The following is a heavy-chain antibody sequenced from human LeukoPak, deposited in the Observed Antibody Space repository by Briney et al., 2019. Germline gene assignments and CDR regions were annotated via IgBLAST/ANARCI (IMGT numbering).Heavy chain of an antibody. Sequence: ASVKVSCKASGYTFTSYDINWVRQATGQGLEWMGWMNPNSGNTGYAQKFQGRVTITADKSTSTAYMELSSLRSEDTAVYYCARERAGIAAAGNYWFDPWGQGTLVTVSS. CDR2: MNPNSGNT. CDR1: GYTFTSYD. CDR3: ARERAGIAAAGNYWFDP. J-gene: IGHJ5*02. V-gene: IGHV1-8*01. D-gene: IGHD6-13*01.